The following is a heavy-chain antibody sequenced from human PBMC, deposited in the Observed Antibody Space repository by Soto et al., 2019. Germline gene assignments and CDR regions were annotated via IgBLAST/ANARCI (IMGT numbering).Heavy chain of an antibody. CDR2: INSSSSYI. J-gene: IGHJ6*03. CDR1: GFTFSSYS. CDR3: ARDLTYYYYYMDV. D-gene: IGHD7-27*01. V-gene: IGHV3-21*01. Sequence: EVQLVESGGGLVKPGGSLRLSCAASGFTFSSYSMNWVRQAPGKGLEWVSSINSSSSYIYYADSVKGRFTISRDNAKNSLYLQMNSLRAEDTAVYYCARDLTYYYYYMDVWGKGTTVTVSS.